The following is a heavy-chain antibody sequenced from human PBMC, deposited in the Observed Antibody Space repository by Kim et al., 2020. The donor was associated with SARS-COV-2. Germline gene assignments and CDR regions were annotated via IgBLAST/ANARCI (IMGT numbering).Heavy chain of an antibody. CDR3: FRVPDFDWF. V-gene: IGHV3-49*04. D-gene: IGHD3-3*01. CDR2: IRIEARDKTS. CDR1: GFNFRSYG. Sequence: GGSLRLSCTTSGFNFRSYGLHWVRQAPGKGLEWVSLIRIEARDKTSAYAASVRLRFTSARYNYKGNACLQSKSLETDDTAVYYYFRVPDFDWF. J-gene: IGHJ5*01.